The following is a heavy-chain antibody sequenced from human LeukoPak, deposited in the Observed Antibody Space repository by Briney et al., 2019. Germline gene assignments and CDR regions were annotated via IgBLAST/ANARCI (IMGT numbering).Heavy chain of an antibody. Sequence: GGSLRLSCAASGFTFSNYSMNWVRQAPGKGLEWVSYISTRSTTIYYTDSVKGRFTISRDNAKNSLYLQMNSLRAEDTAVYYCATEYCTNTDCHPFDYWGQGTLVTVSS. V-gene: IGHV3-48*01. D-gene: IGHD2-8*01. CDR3: ATEYCTNTDCHPFDY. J-gene: IGHJ4*02. CDR2: ISTRSTTI. CDR1: GFTFSNYS.